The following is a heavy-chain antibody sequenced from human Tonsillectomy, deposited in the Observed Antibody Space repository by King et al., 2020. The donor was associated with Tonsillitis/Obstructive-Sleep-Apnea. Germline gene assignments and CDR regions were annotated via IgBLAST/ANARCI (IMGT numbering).Heavy chain of an antibody. V-gene: IGHV3-21*01. CDR2: ISTSSSYI. Sequence: VQLVESGGGLVKPGGSLRLSCAASGFTFNNYNMNWVRQAPGKGLVWVSSISTSSSYISYADSVKGRFTISRDNAKNSLYLQVNSLRAEDTAVYYCARGGSGTFDIWGQGTMVTVSS. D-gene: IGHD6-19*01. J-gene: IGHJ3*02. CDR3: ARGGSGTFDI. CDR1: GFTFNNYN.